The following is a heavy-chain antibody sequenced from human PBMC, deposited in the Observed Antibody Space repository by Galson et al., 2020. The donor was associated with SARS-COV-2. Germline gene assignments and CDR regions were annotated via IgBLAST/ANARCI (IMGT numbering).Heavy chain of an antibody. CDR1: GFTVSSNY. Sequence: GESLKISCAASGFTVSSNYMSWVRQAPGKGLEWVSVIYSGGSTYYADSVKGRFTISRDNSKNTLYLQMNSLRAEDTAVYYCARWRGSGWYGWFDPWGQGTLVTVSS. D-gene: IGHD6-19*01. CDR3: ARWRGSGWYGWFDP. J-gene: IGHJ5*02. V-gene: IGHV3-53*01. CDR2: IYSGGST.